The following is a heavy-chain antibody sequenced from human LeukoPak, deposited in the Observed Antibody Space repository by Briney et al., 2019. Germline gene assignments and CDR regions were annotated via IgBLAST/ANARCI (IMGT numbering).Heavy chain of an antibody. Sequence: GGSLRLSSAASGFVFSYHGMHWVRQAPGKGLEWVAAIWSDGTNTNYADSVKGRFTISRDISKNTLYLQLNSLRAEDTAVYYCARDPARSFDIWGQGTMVTVSS. D-gene: IGHD4-17*01. CDR2: IWSDGTNT. CDR1: GFVFSYHG. V-gene: IGHV3-33*01. CDR3: ARDPARSFDI. J-gene: IGHJ3*02.